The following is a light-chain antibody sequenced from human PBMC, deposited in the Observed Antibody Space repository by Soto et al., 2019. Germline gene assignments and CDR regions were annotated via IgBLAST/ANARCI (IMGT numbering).Light chain of an antibody. Sequence: QPVLTQSPSASASLGASVKLTCTLSSGHSSYAIAWHQQQPEKGPRYLMKLYSDGSHSKGDGIPDRFSGSSSGAERYLIISSLQSEDEADYYCQTWGTGIHVFGTGTKLTVL. J-gene: IGLJ1*01. CDR1: SGHSSYA. V-gene: IGLV4-69*01. CDR3: QTWGTGIHV. CDR2: LYSDGSH.